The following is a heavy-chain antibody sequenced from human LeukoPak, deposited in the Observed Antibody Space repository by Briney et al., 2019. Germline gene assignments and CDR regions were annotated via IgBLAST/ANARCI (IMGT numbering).Heavy chain of an antibody. D-gene: IGHD4-23*01. J-gene: IGHJ4*02. CDR1: GGSFSGYC. V-gene: IGHV4-34*01. Sequence: SETLSLTCAVYGGSFSGYCWSWVRQPPGKGLEWIGEINHSGSTNYNPSLKSRVTISVDTSKNQFSLKLSSVTAADTAVYYCARGRVRWSFDYWGQGTLVTVSS. CDR2: INHSGST. CDR3: ARGRVRWSFDY.